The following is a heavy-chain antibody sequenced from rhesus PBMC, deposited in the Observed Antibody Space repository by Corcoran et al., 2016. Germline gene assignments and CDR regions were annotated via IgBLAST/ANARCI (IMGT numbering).Heavy chain of an antibody. J-gene: IGHJ5-1*01. V-gene: IGHV4-165*01. CDR2: IGGSTGNT. CDR3: ARRVTRFDV. CDR1: GGSINSYY. D-gene: IGHD4-17*01. Sequence: QVQLQESGPELVKPSETLSLTCAVSGGSINSYYWSWIRQPPGQGLEWIWFIGGSTGNTNYNPSLKSRVTISTDTSKNHFSLKLNSVTAADTAVYYGARRVTRFDVWGPGVLVTVSS.